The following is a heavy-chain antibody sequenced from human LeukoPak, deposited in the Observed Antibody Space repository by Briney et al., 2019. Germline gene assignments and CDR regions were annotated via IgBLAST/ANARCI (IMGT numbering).Heavy chain of an antibody. Sequence: LVKVSCKASGGTFSSYAISWVRQAPGQGLEWMGGIIPIFGTANYAQKFQGRVTITADESTSTAYMELSSLRSEDTAVYYCARGGKQLVQPRYFDYWGQGTLVTVSS. CDR1: GGTFSSYA. V-gene: IGHV1-69*01. J-gene: IGHJ4*02. CDR2: IIPIFGTA. D-gene: IGHD6-6*01. CDR3: ARGGKQLVQPRYFDY.